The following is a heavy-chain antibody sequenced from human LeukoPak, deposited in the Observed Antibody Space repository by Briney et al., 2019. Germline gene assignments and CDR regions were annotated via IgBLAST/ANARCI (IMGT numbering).Heavy chain of an antibody. CDR1: GFTFSSNY. CDR2: IYSGGSK. Sequence: GXSLRLSCAASGFTFSSNYMSWVRQAPGKGLEWVAVIYSGGSKYYSDSVKGRFTISRDNPKNTLYLQMNSLRAEDTAVYYCARDGGGNPHSTFSFDYWGQGTLLTVSS. J-gene: IGHJ4*02. CDR3: ARDGGGNPHSTFSFDY. D-gene: IGHD2-15*01. V-gene: IGHV3-53*01.